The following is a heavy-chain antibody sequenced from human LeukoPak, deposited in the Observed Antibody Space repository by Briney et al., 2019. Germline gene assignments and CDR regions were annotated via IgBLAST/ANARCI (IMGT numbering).Heavy chain of an antibody. D-gene: IGHD3-9*01. CDR2: ISYDGSNK. J-gene: IGHJ4*02. CDR1: GFTFSSYA. CDR3: ARDGPYDILTGYYDY. V-gene: IGHV3-30*04. Sequence: PGGSLRLSCAASGFTFSSYAMHWVRQAPGKGLEWVAVISYDGSNKYYADSVKGRFTISRDNSKNTLYLQMNSLRAEDTAVYYCARDGPYDILTGYYDYWGQGTLVTVSS.